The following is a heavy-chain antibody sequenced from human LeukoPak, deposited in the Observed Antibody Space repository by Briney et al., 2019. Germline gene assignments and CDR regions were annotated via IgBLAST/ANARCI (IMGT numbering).Heavy chain of an antibody. J-gene: IGHJ4*02. CDR3: AKAVVDHFFDD. Sequence: GGSLRLSCAASGFTFNTYAMSWVRQAPGKGLERVSGIGGSGSSTYYAESVKGRLTISGDNSKNTLYLQMNSLRAEASAAYYCAKAVVDHFFDDWGQGTLVTVPS. CDR2: IGGSGSST. D-gene: IGHD3-16*02. CDR1: GFTFNTYA. V-gene: IGHV3-23*01.